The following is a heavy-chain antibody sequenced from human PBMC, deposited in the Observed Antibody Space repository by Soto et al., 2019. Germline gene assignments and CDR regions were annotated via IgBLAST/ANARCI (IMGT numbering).Heavy chain of an antibody. Sequence: QVQLQQWGAGLLKPSETLSLTCAVYGGSFSGYYWSWIRQPPGKGLEWIGEIKHSGSTNYNPSLKSRGTRSVDTSKNQFALKLSSVTAADTAVYYCARGGKQQLVRSQYFDLWGRGTLVTVSS. V-gene: IGHV4-34*01. CDR3: ARGGKQQLVRSQYFDL. CDR2: IKHSGST. J-gene: IGHJ2*01. D-gene: IGHD6-13*01. CDR1: GGSFSGYY.